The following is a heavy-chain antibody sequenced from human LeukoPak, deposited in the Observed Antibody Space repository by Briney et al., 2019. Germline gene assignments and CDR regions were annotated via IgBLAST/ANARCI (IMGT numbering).Heavy chain of an antibody. CDR2: ISSSGSTI. CDR1: GFTFIDYY. J-gene: IGHJ4*02. Sequence: PGGSLSLSCAAYGFTFIDYYWAWIRQAPGKGLEWVSYISSSGSTIYYAASVKGRFTISMANAKHSPYLQMNCLRAEDAAVSYCARCAGYIGSWYDTIDFWSQGTLVTVSS. V-gene: IGHV3-11*01. D-gene: IGHD6-13*01. CDR3: ARCAGYIGSWYDTIDF.